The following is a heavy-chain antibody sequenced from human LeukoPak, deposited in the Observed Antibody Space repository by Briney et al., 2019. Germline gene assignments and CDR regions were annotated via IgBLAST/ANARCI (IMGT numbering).Heavy chain of an antibody. CDR1: GGSINNYY. D-gene: IGHD6-19*01. CDR3: ARNQLGSGWHSSAY. CDR2: ISDIGRT. Sequence: SETLSLTCTVTGGSINNYYWTCIRQAPGKGLEWIGYISDIGRTNYNPSLKSRVTISVDTSKNQFSLKLTSVTAADTAVYYCARNQLGSGWHSSAYWGQGTLVTVSS. J-gene: IGHJ4*02. V-gene: IGHV4-59*01.